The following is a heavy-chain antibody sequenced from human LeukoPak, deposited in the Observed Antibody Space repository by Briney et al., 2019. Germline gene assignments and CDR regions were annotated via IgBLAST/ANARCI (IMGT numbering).Heavy chain of an antibody. CDR1: GGSFSGYY. J-gene: IGHJ6*04. CDR3: ARGKVHRYSFPLSPLDV. CDR2: INHSGST. Sequence: SETLSLTCAVYGGSFSGYYWSWIRQPPGKGLEWIGEINHSGSTNYNPSLKSRVTISVDASKNQFSLKLSSVTAADTAVYYCARGKVHRYSFPLSPLDVWGKGTTVTVSS. D-gene: IGHD5-18*01. V-gene: IGHV4-34*01.